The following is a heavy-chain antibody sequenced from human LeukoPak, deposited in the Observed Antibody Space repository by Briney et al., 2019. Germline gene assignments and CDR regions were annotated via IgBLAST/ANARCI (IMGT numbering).Heavy chain of an antibody. CDR1: GYTFTGYY. Sequence: ASVKVSCKASGYTFTGYYMHWVRQAPGQGLEWMGWINTNSGGTNYAQKFQGRVTMTRDTSISTAYVELSRLRFDDTAVYYCARVALGVITTGPLGYWGQGTLVTVSS. V-gene: IGHV1-2*02. CDR3: ARVALGVITTGPLGY. J-gene: IGHJ4*02. D-gene: IGHD3-22*01. CDR2: INTNSGGT.